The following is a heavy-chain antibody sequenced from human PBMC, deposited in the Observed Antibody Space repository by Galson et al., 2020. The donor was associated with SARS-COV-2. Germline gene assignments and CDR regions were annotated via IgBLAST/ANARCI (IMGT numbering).Heavy chain of an antibody. CDR2: IYYSGST. V-gene: IGHV4-59*01. D-gene: IGHD1-26*01. Sequence: SETLSLTCTVSGGSISSYYWSWIRQPPGKGLEWIGYIYYSGSTNYNPSLKSRVTISVDTSKNQFSLKLSSVTAADTAVYYCARDLGMAVGATPAFWFDPWGQGTLVTVSS. CDR1: GGSISSYY. J-gene: IGHJ5*02. CDR3: ARDLGMAVGATPAFWFDP.